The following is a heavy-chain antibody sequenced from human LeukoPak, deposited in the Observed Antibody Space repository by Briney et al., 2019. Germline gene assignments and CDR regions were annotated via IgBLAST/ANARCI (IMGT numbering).Heavy chain of an antibody. CDR3: ARDPLPDADY. CDR1: GFTFSRYA. V-gene: IGHV3-30*09. Sequence: GGSLRLSCVTSGFTFSRYAMHWVRQAPGKGLEWVALISNDGNNKYYADSGKGRFVISRDNSKNTVYLQMNSLRADDTAVYSCARDPLPDADYWGQGTLVTVSS. CDR2: ISNDGNNK. J-gene: IGHJ4*02.